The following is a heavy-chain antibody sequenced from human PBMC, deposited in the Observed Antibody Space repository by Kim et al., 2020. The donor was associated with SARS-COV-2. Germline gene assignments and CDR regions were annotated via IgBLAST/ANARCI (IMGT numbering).Heavy chain of an antibody. CDR2: N. J-gene: IGHJ4*02. CDR3: ARVSKGYYFDY. Sequence: NDYAVSVKSRITINPDPSKNQFSLQLNSVTPEDTAVYYCARVSKGYYFDYWGQGTLVTVSS. V-gene: IGHV6-1*01.